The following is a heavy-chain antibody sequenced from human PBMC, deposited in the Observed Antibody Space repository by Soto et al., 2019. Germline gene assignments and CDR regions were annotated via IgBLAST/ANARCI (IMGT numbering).Heavy chain of an antibody. V-gene: IGHV1-8*01. Sequence: ASVKGSCKASGYTFTSYDINWVRQATGQGLEWMGWMNPNSGNTGYAQKFQGRVTMTRNTSISTAYMELSSLRSEDTAVYYCARGPFAYCSSSSCYAWGGNWFDPWGQGTLVTVSS. J-gene: IGHJ5*01. CDR2: MNPNSGNT. CDR3: ARGPFAYCSSSSCYAWGGNWFDP. D-gene: IGHD2-2*01. CDR1: GYTFTSYD.